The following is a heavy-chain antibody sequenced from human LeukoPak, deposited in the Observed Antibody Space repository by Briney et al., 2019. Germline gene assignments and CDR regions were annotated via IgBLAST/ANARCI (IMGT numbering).Heavy chain of an antibody. J-gene: IGHJ4*02. D-gene: IGHD4-17*01. V-gene: IGHV3-20*01. CDR2: INWNGGST. CDR1: GFTFDDYG. Sequence: GGSLRLSCAASGFTFDDYGMSWVRQAPGKGLEWVSGINWNGGSTGYADSVKGRFTISRDNAKNSLYLQMNSLRAEDTALYHCARVCHGDITRGCFDYWGQGTLVTVSS. CDR3: ARVCHGDITRGCFDY.